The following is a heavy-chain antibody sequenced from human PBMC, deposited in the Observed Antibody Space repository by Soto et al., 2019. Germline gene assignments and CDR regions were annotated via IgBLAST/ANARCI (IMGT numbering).Heavy chain of an antibody. CDR1: GGSFSGYY. V-gene: IGHV4-34*01. D-gene: IGHD3-10*01. Sequence: TSETLSLTCAVYGGSFSGYYWSWIRQPPGKGLEWIGEINHSGSTNYNPSLKSRVTISVDTSKNQFSLKLSSVTAADTAVYYCARVYYYGSGSYSDWGQGTLVTVS. J-gene: IGHJ4*02. CDR3: ARVYYYGSGSYSD. CDR2: INHSGST.